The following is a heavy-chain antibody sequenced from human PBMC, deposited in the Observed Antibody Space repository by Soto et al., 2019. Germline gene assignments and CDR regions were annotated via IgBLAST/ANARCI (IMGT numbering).Heavy chain of an antibody. CDR1: GGSVSSGSYY. V-gene: IGHV4-61*01. CDR3: TRGPPRVQWFDP. J-gene: IGHJ5*02. CDR2: IYYSGST. Sequence: PWETLSLTCTVSGGSVSSGSYYWSWIRQPPGKGLEWIGYIYYSGSTNYNPSLKSRVTMSLDTSRNQFSLKLSSVTAADTAVYYCTRGPPRVQWFDPWGLGTLVTVSS.